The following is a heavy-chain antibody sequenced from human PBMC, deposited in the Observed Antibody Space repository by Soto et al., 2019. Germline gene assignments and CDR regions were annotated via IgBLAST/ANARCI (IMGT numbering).Heavy chain of an antibody. CDR3: ARDVYFDWLLCYYGMDV. Sequence: EVQLLESGGGLVQPGGSLRLSCAASGFTFSSYSMNWVRQAPGKGLEWVSSISSSSSYIYYADSVKGRFTISRDNAKNSLYLQMNSLRAEDTAVYYCARDVYFDWLLCYYGMDVWGQGTTVTVSS. J-gene: IGHJ6*02. D-gene: IGHD3-9*01. CDR2: ISSSSSYI. V-gene: IGHV3-21*01. CDR1: GFTFSSYS.